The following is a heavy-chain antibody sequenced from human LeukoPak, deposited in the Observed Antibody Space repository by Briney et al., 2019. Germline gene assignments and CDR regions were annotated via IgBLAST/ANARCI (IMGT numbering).Heavy chain of an antibody. CDR2: IYYSGST. Sequence: PSETLSLTCTVSGGSISSYYWSWIRQPPGKGLEWIGYIYYSGSTNYNPSLKSRATISVDTSKNQFSLKLSSVTAADTAVYYCARYYYEGSGYSNWFDPWGQGTLVTVSS. CDR3: ARYYYEGSGYSNWFDP. CDR1: GGSISSYY. J-gene: IGHJ5*02. D-gene: IGHD3-22*01. V-gene: IGHV4-59*12.